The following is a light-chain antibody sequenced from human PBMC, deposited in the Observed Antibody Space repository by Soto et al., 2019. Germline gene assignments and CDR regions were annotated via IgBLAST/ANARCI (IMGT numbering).Light chain of an antibody. CDR3: QQYDSYSRT. Sequence: DIQITQSPSTLSASVGDRVTIACRASQRISPWLAWFQQKPGKAPKLLIYDASTLESGVPSRFNGSGSGTEFTLTISSLQPDDFATYYCQQYDSYSRTFGQGTKVDIK. CDR2: DAS. CDR1: QRISPW. V-gene: IGKV1-5*01. J-gene: IGKJ1*01.